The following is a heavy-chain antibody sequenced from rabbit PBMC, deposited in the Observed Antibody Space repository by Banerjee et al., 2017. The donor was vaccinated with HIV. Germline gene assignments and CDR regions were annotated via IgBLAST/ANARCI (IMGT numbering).Heavy chain of an antibody. V-gene: IGHV1S40*01. J-gene: IGHJ4*01. CDR2: IYTGSSGRT. CDR3: ARSAGYAGNGVMYYFNL. CDR1: GFSFSTNYY. Sequence: QSLEESGGDLVKPGASLTLTCTASGFSFSTNYYMCWVRQAPGKGLEWIACIYTGSSGRTYYASWAKGRFTISKTSSTTVTLQMTSLTAADTATYFCARSAGYAGNGVMYYFNLWGPGTLVTVS. D-gene: IGHD4-2*01.